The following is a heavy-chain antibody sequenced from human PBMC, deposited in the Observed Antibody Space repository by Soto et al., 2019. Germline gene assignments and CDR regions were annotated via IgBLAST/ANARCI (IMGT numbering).Heavy chain of an antibody. D-gene: IGHD3-10*01. J-gene: IGHJ4*01. CDR1: GCSIDRSNYY. CDR2: TYYNGNA. CDR3: ARHFVAVVIKGWGY. V-gene: IGHV4-39*01. Sequence: PSDTLSLTGNVSGCSIDRSNYYWDWLRQPPGKGLEWIGTTYYNGNAYYNPSLRSRVSMSVDTSKTQFSLKLISVTAADTAVYYCARHFVAVVIKGWGYW.